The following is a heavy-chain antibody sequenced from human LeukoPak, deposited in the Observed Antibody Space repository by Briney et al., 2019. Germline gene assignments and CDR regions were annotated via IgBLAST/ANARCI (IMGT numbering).Heavy chain of an antibody. CDR3: AKTAAAVTMHYFDY. D-gene: IGHD4-17*01. V-gene: IGHV3-23*01. CDR1: GFTFSNYV. CDR2: ISGSGGTT. J-gene: IGHJ4*02. Sequence: GGSLRLSCAASGFTFSNYVLSWARQAPGKGLEWVSTISGSGGTTYYADSVKGRFTISRDNSKNTLSLQMNSLRADDTAVYYCAKTAAAVTMHYFDYWGQGTLVTVSS.